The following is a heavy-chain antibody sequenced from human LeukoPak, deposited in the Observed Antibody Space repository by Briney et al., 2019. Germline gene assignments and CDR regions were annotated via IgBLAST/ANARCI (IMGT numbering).Heavy chain of an antibody. D-gene: IGHD4-17*01. CDR1: GFTFSSYW. V-gene: IGHV3-7*01. Sequence: GGSLRLSCAASGFTFSSYWMSWVRQAPGKGLGWVANIKQDGSEKYYVDSVKGRFTISRDNANNSLYLQMNSLRAEDTAVYYCARAEHDYGDHFDYWGQGTLVTVSS. CDR3: ARAEHDYGDHFDY. CDR2: IKQDGSEK. J-gene: IGHJ4*02.